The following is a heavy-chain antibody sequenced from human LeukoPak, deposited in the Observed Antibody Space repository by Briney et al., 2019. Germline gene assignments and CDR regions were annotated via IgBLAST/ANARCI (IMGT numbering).Heavy chain of an antibody. J-gene: IGHJ5*02. D-gene: IGHD4-11*01. CDR2: ISDYNGNT. CDR1: AYTFTNYD. Sequence: ASVKVSCKTSAYTFTNYDINWVRQASGQGLEWMGWISDYNGNTNYAQKLQGRVTMTTDTSTSTAYMELRSLRSDDTAVYYCARDLYRDSLPVSWFDPWGQGTLVTVSS. V-gene: IGHV1-18*01. CDR3: ARDLYRDSLPVSWFDP.